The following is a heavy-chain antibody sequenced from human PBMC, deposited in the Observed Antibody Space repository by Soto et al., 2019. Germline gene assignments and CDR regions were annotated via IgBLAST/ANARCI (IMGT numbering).Heavy chain of an antibody. CDR3: AKVAGVATGGTVGGLDP. J-gene: IGHJ5*02. CDR2: ISWNSNTI. CDR1: GFTFDNYA. Sequence: GGSLRLSCAASGFTFDNYAMHWVRQAPGKGLEWVSGISWNSNTIAYADSVKGRFTISRDNAKNSLYLQMPSLTTEDTGIYYCAKVAGVATGGTVGGLDPWGQGTLVTVSS. V-gene: IGHV3-9*01. D-gene: IGHD6-13*01.